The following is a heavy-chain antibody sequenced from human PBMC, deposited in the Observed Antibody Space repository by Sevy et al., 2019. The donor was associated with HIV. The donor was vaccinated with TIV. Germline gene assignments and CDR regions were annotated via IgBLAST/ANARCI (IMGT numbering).Heavy chain of an antibody. CDR3: ARVMVGATPRKPLDP. CDR1: GYTFTGYY. D-gene: IGHD1-26*01. Sequence: ASVKVSCKASGYTFTGYYMHWVRQAPGQGLEWMGWINPNSGGTNYAQKFQGRVTMTRDTSIRTAYLELSRLRSDDTAVYYCARVMVGATPRKPLDPWGQGTLVTVSS. CDR2: INPNSGGT. J-gene: IGHJ5*02. V-gene: IGHV1-2*02.